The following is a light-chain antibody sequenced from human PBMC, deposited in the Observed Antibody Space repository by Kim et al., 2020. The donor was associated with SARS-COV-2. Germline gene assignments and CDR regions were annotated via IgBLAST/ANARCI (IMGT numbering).Light chain of an antibody. Sequence: EIALTQSPGTLSLSPGERATLSCRASQSVSNNYLAWYQQKPGQAPRLLIYGASSRATGIPDRFSGSGSGTDFTLTISRLEPEDFAVYYCQQYGSSPLTFGGGTKVEIK. CDR3: QQYGSSPLT. J-gene: IGKJ4*01. CDR2: GAS. V-gene: IGKV3-20*01. CDR1: QSVSNNY.